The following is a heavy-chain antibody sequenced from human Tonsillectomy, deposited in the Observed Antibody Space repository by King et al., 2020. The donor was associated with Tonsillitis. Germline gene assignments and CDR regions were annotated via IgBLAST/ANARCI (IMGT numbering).Heavy chain of an antibody. CDR1: GFSLSTSGVG. V-gene: IGHV2-5*01. J-gene: IGHJ4*02. CDR3: SHRLLSDSGYSYVLDY. CDR2: IYWNDDK. D-gene: IGHD5-18*01. Sequence: TLKESGPTLVKPTQTLTLTCTFSGFSLSTSGVGVGWIRQPPGKAREWLALIYWNDDKRYSPSLRSRLTITKDTSKNQVVLTMTNMDPVDTATNYCSHRLLSDSGYSYVLDYWGQGTRVTVSS.